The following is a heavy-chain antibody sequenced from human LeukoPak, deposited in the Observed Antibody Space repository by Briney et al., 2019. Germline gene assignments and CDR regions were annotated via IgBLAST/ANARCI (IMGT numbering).Heavy chain of an antibody. CDR3: ARSGLWFGEPFMLVNYGMDV. Sequence: ASVKVSCKASGYTFTSYGISWVRQAPGQGLEWRGWISAYNGNTNYAQKLQGRVTMTTDTSTSTAYMELRSLRSDDTAVYYCARSGLWFGEPFMLVNYGMDVWGQGTTVTVSS. CDR1: GYTFTSYG. V-gene: IGHV1-18*01. CDR2: ISAYNGNT. J-gene: IGHJ6*02. D-gene: IGHD3-10*01.